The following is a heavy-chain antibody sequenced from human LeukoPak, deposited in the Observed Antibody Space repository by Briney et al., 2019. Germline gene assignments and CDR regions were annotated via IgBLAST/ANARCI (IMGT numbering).Heavy chain of an antibody. Sequence: GGSLRLSCAASGFTFSSYAMHWVRQAPGEGLEWVAVISYDGSNKYYADSVKSRFTISRDNSKNTLYLQMNSLRAEDTAVYYCARDKSLDYWGQGTLVTVSS. CDR1: GFTFSSYA. CDR2: ISYDGSNK. CDR3: ARDKSLDY. J-gene: IGHJ4*02. V-gene: IGHV3-30*04.